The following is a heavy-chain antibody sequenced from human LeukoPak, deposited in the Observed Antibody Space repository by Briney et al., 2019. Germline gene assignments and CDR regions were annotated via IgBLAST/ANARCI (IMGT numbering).Heavy chain of an antibody. Sequence: GESLKISCKGSGYSFTSYWIGWVRQMPGKGLEWMGIIYPGDSDTRYSPSFQGQVTISADKSISTAYLQWSSLKASDTAMYYCARQGGDCGGDCYLGVGRLDYWGRGTLVTVSS. CDR3: ARQGGDCGGDCYLGVGRLDY. V-gene: IGHV5-51*01. CDR1: GYSFTSYW. D-gene: IGHD2-21*01. J-gene: IGHJ4*02. CDR2: IYPGDSDT.